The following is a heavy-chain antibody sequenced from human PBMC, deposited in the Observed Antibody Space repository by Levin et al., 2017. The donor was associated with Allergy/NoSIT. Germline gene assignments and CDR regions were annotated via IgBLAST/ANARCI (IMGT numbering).Heavy chain of an antibody. D-gene: IGHD6-13*01. J-gene: IGHJ3*02. V-gene: IGHV3-21*01. CDR3: ATDKSSSSAFDI. CDR2: ISSSSTYI. CDR1: GFTFSSYG. Sequence: SGGSLRLSCAASGFTFSSYGMNWVRQAPGKGLEWVSYISSSSTYIYYADSVKGRFTISRDNAKNSLYLQMNSLRAEDTAVYYCATDKSSSSAFDIWGQGTMVTVSS.